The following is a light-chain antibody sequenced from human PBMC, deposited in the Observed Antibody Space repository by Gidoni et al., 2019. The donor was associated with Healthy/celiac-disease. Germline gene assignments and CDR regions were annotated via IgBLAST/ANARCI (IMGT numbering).Light chain of an antibody. CDR3: QQSYSTPPVT. J-gene: IGKJ5*01. CDR1: QSISSY. Sequence: DIQMTQSPSSLSASVGDRVTITCRASQSISSYLNWYQQKPGKAPKLLIYAASSLQSGVPSRFSGSGSGTDFTLTLSSLPPDDFATYYCQQSYSTPPVTFGQGTRLEIK. V-gene: IGKV1-39*01. CDR2: AAS.